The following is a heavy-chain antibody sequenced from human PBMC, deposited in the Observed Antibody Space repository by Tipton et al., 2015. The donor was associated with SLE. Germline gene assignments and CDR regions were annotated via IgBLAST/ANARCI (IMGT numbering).Heavy chain of an antibody. J-gene: IGHJ4*02. Sequence: SLRLSFAASGFSCSSYWMSWVRQAPGQGLEWVANIKQDGSEKYYVDSVKGRFTISRDNAQNSLYLQMNSLRAEDTAVYYCARDPHCTNGVCYTNWGQGTLVTVSS. CDR2: IKQDGSEK. V-gene: IGHV3-7*01. D-gene: IGHD2-8*01. CDR1: GFSCSSYW. CDR3: ARDPHCTNGVCYTN.